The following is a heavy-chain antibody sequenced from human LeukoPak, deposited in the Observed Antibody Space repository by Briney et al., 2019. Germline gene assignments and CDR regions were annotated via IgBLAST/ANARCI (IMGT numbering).Heavy chain of an antibody. CDR1: GFTFSDYD. CDR3: TRNGIDY. Sequence: HPGGSLRLSCTASGFTFSDYDMSWFRQAPGKGLEWVGFIRSKAYGGTTEYAASVKGRFTISRDDSKSTAYLQMNSLKTEDTAVYYCTRNGIDYWGQGTLVTVSS. CDR2: IRSKAYGGTT. D-gene: IGHD1-14*01. V-gene: IGHV3-49*03. J-gene: IGHJ4*02.